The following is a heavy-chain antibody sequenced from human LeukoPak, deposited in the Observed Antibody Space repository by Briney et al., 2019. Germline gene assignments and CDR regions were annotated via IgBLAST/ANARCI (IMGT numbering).Heavy chain of an antibody. CDR2: IDSTSSTI. CDR1: GFMFSSYS. V-gene: IGHV3-48*01. Sequence: HSGGSLRLSCAASGFMFSSYSMNWVRQAPGKGLEWVSYIDSTSSTIYYTDSVKGRFTLSRDNAKNSLYLQMNSLRAEDTAVYYCARDRSGWADSRAFSSWGQGTMVTVSS. D-gene: IGHD6-13*01. J-gene: IGHJ5*02. CDR3: ARDRSGWADSRAFSS.